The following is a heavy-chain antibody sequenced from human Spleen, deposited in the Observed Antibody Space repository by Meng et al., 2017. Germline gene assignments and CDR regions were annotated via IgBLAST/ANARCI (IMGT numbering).Heavy chain of an antibody. J-gene: IGHJ6*02. Sequence: SLKISCAASGFTFDDYAMHWVRQGPGKGLEWVSGISWNSGSIAYADSVKGRFTISRDNAKNSLYLQMNSLRGEDTALYYCGKDMSGSGPVDVWGQGTSVTVSS. CDR3: GKDMSGSGPVDV. V-gene: IGHV3-9*01. CDR1: GFTFDDYA. CDR2: ISWNSGSI. D-gene: IGHD3-3*01.